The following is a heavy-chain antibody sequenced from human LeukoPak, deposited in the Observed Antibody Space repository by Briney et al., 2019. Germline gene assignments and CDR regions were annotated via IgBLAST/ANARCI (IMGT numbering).Heavy chain of an antibody. CDR1: GHTFTSYY. CDR2: INPSGGST. V-gene: IGHV1-46*01. Sequence: ASVKVSCKASGHTFTSYYMHWVRQAPGQGLEWMGIINPSGGSTSYAQKFQGRVTMTRDTSTSTVYMELSSLRSEDTAVYYCARDLSGKSASASTPGWSQGTMVTVSS. J-gene: IGHJ3*01. CDR3: ARDLSGKSASASTPG. D-gene: IGHD4-23*01.